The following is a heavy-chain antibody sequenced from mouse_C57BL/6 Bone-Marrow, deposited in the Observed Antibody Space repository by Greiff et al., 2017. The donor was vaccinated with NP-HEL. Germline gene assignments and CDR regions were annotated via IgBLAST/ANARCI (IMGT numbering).Heavy chain of an antibody. J-gene: IGHJ1*03. CDR2: ISYDGSN. CDR3: ARKYGYDWYFDV. Sequence: EVKLQESGPGLVKPSQSLSLTCSVTGYSITSGYYWNWIRQFPGNKLEWMGYISYDGSNNYNPSLKNRISITRDTSKNQFFLKLNSVTTEDTATYYCARKYGYDWYFDVWGTGTTVTVSS. D-gene: IGHD2-2*01. V-gene: IGHV3-6*01. CDR1: GYSITSGYY.